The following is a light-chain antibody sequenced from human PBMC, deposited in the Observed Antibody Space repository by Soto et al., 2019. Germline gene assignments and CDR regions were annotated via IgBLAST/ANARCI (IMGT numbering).Light chain of an antibody. V-gene: IGLV2-8*01. CDR2: EVY. Sequence: QSVLTQPPSASGSPGQSVTISCTGTSSDVGGYNYVSWYQHHPGKAPKLIIYEVYKRPSGVPDRFSGSKSGNTAALTVSGLQAEDEADYYCSSYVGTNSYVFGTGNNVTVL. CDR3: SSYVGTNSYV. J-gene: IGLJ1*01. CDR1: SSDVGGYNY.